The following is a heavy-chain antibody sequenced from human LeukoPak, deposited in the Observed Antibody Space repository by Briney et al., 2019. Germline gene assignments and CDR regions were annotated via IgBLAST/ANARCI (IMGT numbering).Heavy chain of an antibody. Sequence: GASVKVSCKAPGYNFTSYSMHWVRQAPGRGLEWMGIINPSGGTTTYGQKFQGRVTVTRDTSTSTVYMELSSLRSEDTAVYYCARSHGRDLMVRGITIAGTFYWFDPWGQGTLVTVSS. J-gene: IGHJ5*02. CDR3: ARSHGRDLMVRGITIAGTFYWFDP. D-gene: IGHD3-10*01. CDR2: INPSGGTT. CDR1: GYNFTSYS. V-gene: IGHV1-46*01.